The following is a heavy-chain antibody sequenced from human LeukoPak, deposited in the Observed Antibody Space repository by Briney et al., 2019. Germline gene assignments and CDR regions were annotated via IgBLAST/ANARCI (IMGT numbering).Heavy chain of an antibody. CDR3: AKSISGYDDAFDI. CDR2: ISGSGGST. V-gene: IGHV3-23*01. Sequence: GGSLRRSCAASGFTFSSYAMSWVRQAPGKGLEWVSAISGSGGSTYYADSVKGRFTISRDNSKNTLYLQMNSLRAEDTAVYYCAKSISGYDDAFDIWGQGTMVTVSS. CDR1: GFTFSSYA. D-gene: IGHD5-12*01. J-gene: IGHJ3*02.